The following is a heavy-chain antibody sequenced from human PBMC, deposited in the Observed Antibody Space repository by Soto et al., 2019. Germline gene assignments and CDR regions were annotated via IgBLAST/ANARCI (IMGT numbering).Heavy chain of an antibody. CDR1: GFTFSSYA. V-gene: IGHV3-23*01. CDR2: ISGSGGST. J-gene: IGHJ4*02. D-gene: IGHD1-1*01. CDR3: AKDQRPYNWNEPFFGSYYNGHYFDY. Sequence: GGSLRLSCAASGFTFSSYAMSWVRQAPGKGLEWVSAISGSGGSTYYADSVKGRFTISRDNSKNTLYLQMNSLRAEDTAVYYCAKDQRPYNWNEPFFGSYYNGHYFDYWGQGTLVTVSS.